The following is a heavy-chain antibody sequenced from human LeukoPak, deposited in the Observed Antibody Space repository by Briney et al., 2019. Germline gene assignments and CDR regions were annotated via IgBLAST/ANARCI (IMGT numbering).Heavy chain of an antibody. V-gene: IGHV1-18*01. CDR1: GYTFTNYG. CDR2: FSAYNSNT. J-gene: IGHJ4*02. D-gene: IGHD6-19*01. Sequence: ASVKDSCMASGYTFTNYGITCVRQAPGQGLECMGWFSAYNSNTNYAQKLQDRVTMTTDTSTNKAYMELRSLRSDDTAVYFCARGVAGTEGLFEYWGQGTLVTVSS. CDR3: ARGVAGTEGLFEY.